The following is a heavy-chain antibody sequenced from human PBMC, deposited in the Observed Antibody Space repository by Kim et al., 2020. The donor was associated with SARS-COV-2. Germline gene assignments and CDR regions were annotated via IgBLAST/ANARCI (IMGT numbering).Heavy chain of an antibody. CDR1: GFTFSSYG. CDR3: AKTSDSSSLGYFDY. Sequence: GGSLRLSCAASGFTFSSYGMHWVRQAPGKGLEWVAVISYDGSNKYYADSVKGRFTISRDNSKNTLYLQMNSLRAEDTAVYYCAKTSDSSSLGYFDYWGQG. D-gene: IGHD6-13*01. CDR2: ISYDGSNK. V-gene: IGHV3-30*18. J-gene: IGHJ4*02.